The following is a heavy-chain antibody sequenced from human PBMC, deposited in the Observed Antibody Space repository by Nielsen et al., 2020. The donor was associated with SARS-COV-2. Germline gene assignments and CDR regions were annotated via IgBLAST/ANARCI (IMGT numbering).Heavy chain of an antibody. V-gene: IGHV5-51*01. D-gene: IGHD6-13*01. CDR3: ATEIAAAAPDY. Sequence: GGSLRLSCKGSGYSFTSYWIGWVRQMPGKGLEWMGIIYPGDSDTRYSPSFQGPVTISADKSISTAYLQWSSLKASDTAMYYCATEIAAAAPDYWGQGTLVTVSS. CDR2: IYPGDSDT. CDR1: GYSFTSYW. J-gene: IGHJ4*02.